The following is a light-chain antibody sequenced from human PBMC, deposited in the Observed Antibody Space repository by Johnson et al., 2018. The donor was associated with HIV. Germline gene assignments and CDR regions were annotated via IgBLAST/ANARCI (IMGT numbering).Light chain of an antibody. CDR1: YSNIGNNY. V-gene: IGLV1-51*01. CDR2: DND. Sequence: QSVLSQPPSVSAAPGQKVTISCSGSYSNIGNNYVSWYQQVPGTAPKLLIYDNDKRPSGIPDRFSASKSGTSATLALTGLPTGDEADYYCGTWDSSLSAHYVFGTGTKVTVL. CDR3: GTWDSSLSAHYV. J-gene: IGLJ1*01.